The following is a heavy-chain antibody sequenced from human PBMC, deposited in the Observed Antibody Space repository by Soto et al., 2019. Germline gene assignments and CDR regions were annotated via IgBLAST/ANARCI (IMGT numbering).Heavy chain of an antibody. Sequence: GGSLRLSCAASGFTFSSYAMSWVRQAPGKGLEWVSAISGSGGSTYYADSVKGRFTISRDNSKNTLYLQMNSLRAEDTAVYYCAAPGYCSGGSCQTEWYYFDYWGQGTLVTVSS. J-gene: IGHJ4*02. CDR1: GFTFSSYA. CDR2: ISGSGGST. V-gene: IGHV3-23*01. CDR3: AAPGYCSGGSCQTEWYYFDY. D-gene: IGHD2-15*01.